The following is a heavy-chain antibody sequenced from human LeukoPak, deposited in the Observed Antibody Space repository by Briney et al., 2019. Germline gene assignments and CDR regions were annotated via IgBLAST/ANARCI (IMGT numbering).Heavy chain of an antibody. CDR1: GFTFSSYA. CDR2: ISRSGGST. CDR3: AKDGSSSWYVDYYYYGMDV. J-gene: IGHJ6*02. V-gene: IGHV3-23*01. Sequence: GGSLRLSCAASGFTFSSYAMSWVRQAPGKGLEWVSAISRSGGSTYYADSVKGRFTISRDNSKNTLYLQMNSLRAEDTAVYYCAKDGSSSWYVDYYYYGMDVWGQGTTVTVSS. D-gene: IGHD6-13*01.